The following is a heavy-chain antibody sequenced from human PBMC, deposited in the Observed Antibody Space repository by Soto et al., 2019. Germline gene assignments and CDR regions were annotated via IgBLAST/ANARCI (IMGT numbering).Heavy chain of an antibody. Sequence: ASVKVSCKASGGTFSSYSISWVLQAPGQGLEWMGGIIPIFGTANYAQKFQGRVTITADESTSTAYMELSSLRSEDTAVYYCARVVVVAASTVYWFDPWGQGTLVTVSS. D-gene: IGHD2-15*01. V-gene: IGHV1-69*13. CDR1: GGTFSSYS. CDR3: ARVVVVAASTVYWFDP. CDR2: IIPIFGTA. J-gene: IGHJ5*02.